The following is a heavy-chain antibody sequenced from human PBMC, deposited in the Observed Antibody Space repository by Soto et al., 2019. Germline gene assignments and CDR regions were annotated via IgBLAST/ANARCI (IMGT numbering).Heavy chain of an antibody. CDR1: GGSISSGGDS. CDR2: IYHSGST. J-gene: IGHJ4*02. Sequence: SETLSLTCAVSGGSISSGGDSWSWIRQPPGKGLEWIGYIYHSGSTYYNPSLKSRVTISVDRSKNQFSLKLSSVTAADTAVYYCARARDYGGNPFDYWGQGTLVTVSS. CDR3: ARARDYGGNPFDY. V-gene: IGHV4-30-2*01. D-gene: IGHD4-17*01.